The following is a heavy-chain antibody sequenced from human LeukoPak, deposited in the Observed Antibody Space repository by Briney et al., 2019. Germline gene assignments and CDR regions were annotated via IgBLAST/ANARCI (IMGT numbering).Heavy chain of an antibody. CDR1: GGSISSSSYY. CDR3: XXXXXXXXLWFGELLRQNKYNWFDP. D-gene: IGHD3-10*01. CDR2: IYYSGST. Sequence: TSETLSLTCTVSGGSISSSSYYWGWIRQPPGKGLEWIGSIYYSGSTYYNPSLKSRVTISVDTSKNQFSLKLSSVTAADTAVYXXXXXXXXXXLWFGELLRQNKYNWFDPWGQGTLVTVSS. J-gene: IGHJ5*02. V-gene: IGHV4-39*01.